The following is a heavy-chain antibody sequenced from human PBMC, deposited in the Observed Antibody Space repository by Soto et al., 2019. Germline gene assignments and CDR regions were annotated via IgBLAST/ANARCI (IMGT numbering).Heavy chain of an antibody. CDR1: GFTFSSYA. Sequence: GGSLRLSCAASGFTFSSYAMTWVRQAPWQGLEWVSRIDNSGGTTYYADSVKGRFTISRDNSKNTLYLQMNGLRAEDTAVYYCAKRRVEYCGGGTCYYFDYWGKGTLVTVST. D-gene: IGHD2-15*01. CDR2: IDNSGGTT. CDR3: AKRRVEYCGGGTCYYFDY. J-gene: IGHJ4*02. V-gene: IGHV3-23*01.